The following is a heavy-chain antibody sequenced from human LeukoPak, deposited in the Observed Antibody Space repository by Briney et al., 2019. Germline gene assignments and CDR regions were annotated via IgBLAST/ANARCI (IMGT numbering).Heavy chain of an antibody. J-gene: IGHJ4*02. V-gene: IGHV4-59*08. Sequence: KPSETLSLTCTVSGGSISSYYWSWIRQPPGKGLEWIGYIYYSGSTNYNPSLKSRVTISVDTSKNQFSLKLSSVTAADTAVYYCARRDGYKAFDYWGQGTLVTVSS. D-gene: IGHD5-24*01. CDR3: ARRDGYKAFDY. CDR1: GGSISSYY. CDR2: IYYSGST.